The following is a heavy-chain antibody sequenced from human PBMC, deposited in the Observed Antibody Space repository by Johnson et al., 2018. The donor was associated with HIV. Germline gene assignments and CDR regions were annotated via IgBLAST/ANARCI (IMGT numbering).Heavy chain of an antibody. D-gene: IGHD6-19*01. CDR2: ISWNSGRI. V-gene: IGHV3-9*01. CDR3: AKDIFGGSGWHAFDI. Sequence: EVQVVESGGGLVQPGGSLRLSCAASGFTVSSNYMHWVRQAPGRGLEWVSGISWNSGRIGYADSVKGLFTISRDNAKNSLYLQMHSLRPEDTALYYCAKDIFGGSGWHAFDIWGQGTVVSVSS. J-gene: IGHJ3*02. CDR1: GFTVSSNY.